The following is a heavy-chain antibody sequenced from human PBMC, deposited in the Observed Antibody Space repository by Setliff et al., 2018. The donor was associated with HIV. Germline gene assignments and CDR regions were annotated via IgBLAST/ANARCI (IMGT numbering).Heavy chain of an antibody. CDR2: IYENAYA. D-gene: IGHD3-10*01. CDR1: GGSMNNYY. CDR3: ARAQMHRGVVSWSLYYFDY. V-gene: IGHV4-59*01. Sequence: PSEILSLTCTVSGGSMNNYYWNWIRQTPGKGLEWIGYIYENAYAHYTVSLRSRVTVSMDTSKNQFSLTLRSVTAADRAVYYCARAQMHRGVVSWSLYYFDYWGQGALVTVSS. J-gene: IGHJ4*02.